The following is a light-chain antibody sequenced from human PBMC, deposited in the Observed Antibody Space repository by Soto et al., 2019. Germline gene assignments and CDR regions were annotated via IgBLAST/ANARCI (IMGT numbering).Light chain of an antibody. V-gene: IGLV1-51*02. CDR1: SSNIGNNY. J-gene: IGLJ3*02. CDR3: GTWDSSLSGV. CDR2: ENN. Sequence: QSVLTQPPSVSAAPGQKVTISCSGSSSNIGNNYVSWYQQLPGTAPKLLIYENNKRPSGIPDRCSGSKSGTSATLGITGLQTGDEADYYCGTWDSSLSGVFGGGTKLTVL.